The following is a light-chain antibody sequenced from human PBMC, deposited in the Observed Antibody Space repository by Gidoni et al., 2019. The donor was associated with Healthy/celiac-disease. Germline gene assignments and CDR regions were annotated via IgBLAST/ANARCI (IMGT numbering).Light chain of an antibody. Sequence: IVLTQSPATLSLSPGARATLSCRASQSVSSYLAWYQQKPGQAPRILIYDAANRATGIPARFSGSGSGTDFTLTISSLEPEDFAVYYCQQRSNWPPWTFGQGTKVEIK. CDR2: DAA. V-gene: IGKV3-11*01. J-gene: IGKJ1*01. CDR1: QSVSSY. CDR3: QQRSNWPPWT.